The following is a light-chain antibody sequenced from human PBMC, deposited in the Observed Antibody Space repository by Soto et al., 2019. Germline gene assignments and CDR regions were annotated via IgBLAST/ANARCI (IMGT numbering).Light chain of an antibody. CDR2: VAS. CDR1: QSVSNNY. V-gene: IGKV3-20*01. CDR3: QQYGSSPLT. J-gene: IGKJ4*01. Sequence: EIVLTQSPGTLSLSPGERATLSCRASQSVSNNYLAWYQQKPGQAPRLLIYVASNRATGIPDSFSGSGSATDFTLTISRLEPEDFAVYFCQQYGSSPLTFGGGTNVEIK.